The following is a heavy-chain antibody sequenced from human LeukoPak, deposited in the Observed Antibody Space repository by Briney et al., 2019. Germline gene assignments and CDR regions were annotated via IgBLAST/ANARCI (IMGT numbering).Heavy chain of an antibody. J-gene: IGHJ3*02. CDR3: ATVAVAGTSDAFDI. D-gene: IGHD6-19*01. Sequence: SETLSLTCTVSGGSISSYYWSWIRQPPGKGLEWIGCIYYSGSTNYNPSLKSRVTISVDTSKNQFSLKLSSVTAADTAVYYCATVAVAGTSDAFDIWGQGTMVTVSS. CDR2: IYYSGST. V-gene: IGHV4-59*01. CDR1: GGSISSYY.